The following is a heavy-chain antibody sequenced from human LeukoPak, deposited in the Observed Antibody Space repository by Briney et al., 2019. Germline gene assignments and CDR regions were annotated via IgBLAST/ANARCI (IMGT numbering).Heavy chain of an antibody. CDR1: GGSFSGYY. D-gene: IGHD6-13*01. CDR2: INHSGST. V-gene: IGHV4-34*01. CDR3: ARGGYSSSQFDP. Sequence: SETLSLTCAVYGGSFSGYYWSWIRQPPGKGLEGIGEINHSGSTNYNPSLKSRVTISVDTSKNQFSLKPSSVTAADTAVYCCARGGYSSSQFDPWGQGTLVTVSS. J-gene: IGHJ5*02.